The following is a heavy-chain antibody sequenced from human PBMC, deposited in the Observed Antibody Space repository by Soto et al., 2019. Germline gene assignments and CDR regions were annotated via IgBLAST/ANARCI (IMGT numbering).Heavy chain of an antibody. J-gene: IGHJ6*02. V-gene: IGHV4-61*01. CDR3: ARGGSSWYLGADTPRSYGMDV. D-gene: IGHD6-13*01. Sequence: SETLSLTCNVSAGSITGDSYYWSWIRQPPGKGLEWIGYIYYSGSTNYNPSLKSRVTISVDTSKNQFSLKLSSVTAADTAVYYCARGGSSWYLGADTPRSYGMDVWGQGTTVTVSS. CDR1: AGSITGDSYY. CDR2: IYYSGST.